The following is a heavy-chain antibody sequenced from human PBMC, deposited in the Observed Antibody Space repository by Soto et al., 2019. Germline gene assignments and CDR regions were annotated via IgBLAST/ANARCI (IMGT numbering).Heavy chain of an antibody. J-gene: IGHJ3*02. V-gene: IGHV3-15*01. CDR1: GFTFSNAW. CDR2: IKSKTDGGTT. D-gene: IGHD1-1*01. CDR3: TTAAGRTGTDAFDI. Sequence: LSLTCAASGFTFSNAWMSWVRQAPGKGLEWVGRIKSKTDGGTTDYAAPVKGRFTISRDDSKNTLYLQMNSLKTEDTAVYYCTTAAGRTGTDAFDIWGQGTMVTVSS.